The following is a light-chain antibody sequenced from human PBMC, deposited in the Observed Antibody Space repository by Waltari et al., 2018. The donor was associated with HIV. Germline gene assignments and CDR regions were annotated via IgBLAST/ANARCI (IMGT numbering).Light chain of an antibody. CDR3: SSYAGSNWV. Sequence: QSALTQPSSASGSPGQSVTISCTGTSSDVGGYNYVPWSQQHPGKSPNYIIYGVIKRPSGVPGRFSGSKSGNTASLTVSGLQAEDEADYYCSSYAGSNWVFGGGTKLTVL. V-gene: IGLV2-8*01. CDR2: GVI. J-gene: IGLJ3*02. CDR1: SSDVGGYNY.